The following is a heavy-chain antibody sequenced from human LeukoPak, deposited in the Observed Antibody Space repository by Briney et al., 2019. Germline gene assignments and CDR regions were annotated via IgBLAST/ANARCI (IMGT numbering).Heavy chain of an antibody. CDR1: GYTFTNYW. CDR3: ARHSSITMVRGVIDYNWFDP. Sequence: GESLKISCEAFGYTFTNYWIGWVRQMPGKGLEWMGVIYPGDSRIRYNPSFQGQVTISADKSISTAYLQWSSLKASDTAMYYCARHSSITMVRGVIDYNWFDPWGQGTLVTVSS. D-gene: IGHD3-10*01. V-gene: IGHV5-51*01. J-gene: IGHJ5*02. CDR2: IYPGDSRI.